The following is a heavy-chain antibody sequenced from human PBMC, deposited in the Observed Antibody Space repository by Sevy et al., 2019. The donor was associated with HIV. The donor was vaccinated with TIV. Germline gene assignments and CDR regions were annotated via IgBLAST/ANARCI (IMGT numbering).Heavy chain of an antibody. Sequence: ASVKVSCKASGFTFTSSAMQWVRQARGQRLEWIGWIVVGSGNTNYAQKLQERVTITRDMSTSTAYMELNSLRAEDTAVYYCARGITGTVDYWGQGTLVTVSS. CDR1: GFTFTSSA. CDR3: ARGITGTVDY. V-gene: IGHV1-58*02. CDR2: IVVGSGNT. J-gene: IGHJ4*02. D-gene: IGHD1-20*01.